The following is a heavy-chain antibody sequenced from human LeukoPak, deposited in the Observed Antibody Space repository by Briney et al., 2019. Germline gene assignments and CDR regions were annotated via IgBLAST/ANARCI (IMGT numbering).Heavy chain of an antibody. CDR2: ISHDGRST. J-gene: IGHJ4*02. D-gene: IGHD2-21*01. CDR1: GFTFSQFA. Sequence: PGGSLRLSCAASGFTFSQFAVHWVRQAPGKGLEWVADISHDGRSTYYADSVKGRFTISRDNAKNSLYLQMNSLRAEDTAVYYCARDRGDPFDYWGQGTLVTVSS. CDR3: ARDRGDPFDY. V-gene: IGHV3-30*04.